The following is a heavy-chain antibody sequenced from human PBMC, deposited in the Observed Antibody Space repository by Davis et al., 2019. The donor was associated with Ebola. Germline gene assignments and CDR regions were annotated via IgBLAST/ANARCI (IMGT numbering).Heavy chain of an antibody. Sequence: GESLKISCAASGFTFSSYSMNWVRQAPGKGLEWVSGINWNSDSIVYADSVKGRFTISRDNAKNSLYLQMNSLRAEDTAVYYCVRDPALVVTGGGWFFGLWGRGTLVTVSS. CDR2: INWNSDSI. CDR1: GFTFSSYS. V-gene: IGHV3-48*04. J-gene: IGHJ2*01. CDR3: VRDPALVVTGGGWFFGL. D-gene: IGHD2-21*02.